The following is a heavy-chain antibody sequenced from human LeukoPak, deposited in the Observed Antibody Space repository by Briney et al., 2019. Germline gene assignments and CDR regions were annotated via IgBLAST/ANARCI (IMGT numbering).Heavy chain of an antibody. CDR1: GFTFSSHG. D-gene: IGHD5-18*01. V-gene: IGHV3-33*08. CDR3: ARDYSYGFLDY. J-gene: IGHJ4*02. Sequence: PGGSLRLSCAASGFTFSSHGMHWVRQAPGKGLEWVTLIWHDGTKENYADSVKGRFTISRDNSRSTLYLQMSSLRVEDTAVYYCARDYSYGFLDYRGQGTLVTVSS. CDR2: IWHDGTKE.